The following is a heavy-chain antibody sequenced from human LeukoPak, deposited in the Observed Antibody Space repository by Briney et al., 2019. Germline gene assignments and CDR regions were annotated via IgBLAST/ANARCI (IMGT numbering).Heavy chain of an antibody. Sequence: SGPTLVKPTQTLTLTCTFSGFSLSSRGVGVDWIRQPPGKALEWLALIYWDDDKRYNPSLRNRLTITKDNSRNQVVLTMTNMDPVDTATYYCAYIGKNFGDYLGAPNYWSQGTLVTVSS. V-gene: IGHV2-5*02. CDR1: GFSLSSRGVG. J-gene: IGHJ4*02. CDR2: IYWDDDK. CDR3: AYIGKNFGDYLGAPNY. D-gene: IGHD4-17*01.